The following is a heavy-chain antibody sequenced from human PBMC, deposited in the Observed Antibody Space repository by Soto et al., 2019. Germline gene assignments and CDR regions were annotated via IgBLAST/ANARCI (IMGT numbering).Heavy chain of an antibody. D-gene: IGHD3-22*01. CDR3: ASDSSGLGEIDI. CDR2: IIPILGIA. V-gene: IGHV1-69*02. J-gene: IGHJ3*02. Sequence: QVQLVQSGAEVKKPGSSVKVSCKASGGTFSSYTISWVRQAPGQGLEWMGRIIPILGIANYAQKFQGRVTITADKSTSTVYMELSSLRSEDTAVYYCASDSSGLGEIDIWGQGTMVTVSS. CDR1: GGTFSSYT.